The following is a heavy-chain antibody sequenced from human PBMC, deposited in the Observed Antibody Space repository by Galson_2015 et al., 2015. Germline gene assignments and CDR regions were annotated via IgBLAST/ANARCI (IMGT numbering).Heavy chain of an antibody. CDR1: GYTFTRYD. CDR2: MNPSSGNT. V-gene: IGHV1-8*01. J-gene: IGHJ4*01. D-gene: IGHD2-2*01. CDR3: ARRNEVSAPVD. Sequence: SVKVSCKASGYTFTRYDINWVRQAIGQGLEWMGWMNPSSGNTGYAQKFQGRVTMTRNTSINTAYMELSSLRSEDTAVYYCARRNEVSAPVDCGHGTLVTASS.